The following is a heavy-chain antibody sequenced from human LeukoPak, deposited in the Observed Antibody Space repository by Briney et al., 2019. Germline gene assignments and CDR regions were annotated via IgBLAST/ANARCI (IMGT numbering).Heavy chain of an antibody. V-gene: IGHV4-30-4*08. J-gene: IGHJ4*02. CDR3: ASEPSSIAVRWAY. Sequence: PSETLSLTCTVSGGSISSGDYYWSWIRQPPGKGLEWIGYIYYSGSTYYNPSLKSRVTISVDTSKNQFSLKLSSVTAADTAVYYCASEPSSIAVRWAYWGQGTLVTVSS. CDR2: IYYSGST. D-gene: IGHD6-6*01. CDR1: GGSISSGDYY.